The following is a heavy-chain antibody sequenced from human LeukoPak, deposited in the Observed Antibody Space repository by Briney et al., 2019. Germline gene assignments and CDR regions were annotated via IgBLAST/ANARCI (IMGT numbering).Heavy chain of an antibody. V-gene: IGHV1-69*01. CDR3: ARDSVVVVAASDY. CDR1: GGTFSSYA. D-gene: IGHD2-15*01. Sequence: SVKVSCKASGGTFSSYAISWVRQAPGQGLEWMGGIIPIFGTANYAQKFQGRVTITADESTSTAYMELRSLRSDDTAVYYCARDSVVVVAASDYWGQGTLVTVSS. CDR2: IIPIFGTA. J-gene: IGHJ4*02.